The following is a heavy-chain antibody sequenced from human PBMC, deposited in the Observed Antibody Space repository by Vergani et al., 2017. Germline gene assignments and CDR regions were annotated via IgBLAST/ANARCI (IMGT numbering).Heavy chain of an antibody. J-gene: IGHJ4*02. V-gene: IGHV4-61*02. CDR1: GGSISSGSYY. CDR2: IYTSGST. Sequence: QVQLQESGPGLVKPSQTLSLTCTVSGGSISSGSYYWSWIRQPAGKGLEWIGRIYTSGSTNYNPSLKSRVTISVDTCKNQFSLKLSSVTAADTAVYYCAREERAYGGYGAHFDYWGQGTLVTVSS. CDR3: AREERAYGGYGAHFDY. D-gene: IGHD5-12*01.